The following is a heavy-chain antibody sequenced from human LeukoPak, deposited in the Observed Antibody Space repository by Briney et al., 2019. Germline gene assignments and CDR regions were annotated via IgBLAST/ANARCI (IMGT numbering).Heavy chain of an antibody. D-gene: IGHD3-22*01. CDR1: GYTFTSYA. CDR2: INAGNGNT. Sequence: ASVKVSCKASGYTFTSYAMHWVRQAPGQRLEWMGWINAGNGNTKYSQKFQGRVTITRDTSASTAYMELSSLRSEDTAVYYRARYYYDSSGYHMGFDYWGQGTLVTVSS. CDR3: ARYYYDSSGYHMGFDY. J-gene: IGHJ4*02. V-gene: IGHV1-3*01.